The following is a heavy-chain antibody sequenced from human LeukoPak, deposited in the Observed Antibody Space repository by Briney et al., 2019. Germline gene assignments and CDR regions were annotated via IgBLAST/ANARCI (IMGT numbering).Heavy chain of an antibody. CDR1: GGTFSSYA. CDR3: TYYYDSSGYYGGGWFDP. D-gene: IGHD3-22*01. V-gene: IGHV1-69*05. CDR2: IIPIFGTA. J-gene: IGHJ5*02. Sequence: SVKVSCKASGGTFSSYAISWVRQAPGQGLEWMGGIIPIFGTANYAQKFQGRVTITTDESTTTAYMELSSLRSADTAVYYCTYYYDSSGYYGGGWFDPWGQGTLVTVSS.